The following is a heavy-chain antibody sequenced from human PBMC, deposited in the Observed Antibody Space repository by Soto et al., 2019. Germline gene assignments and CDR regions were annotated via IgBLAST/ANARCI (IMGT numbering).Heavy chain of an antibody. D-gene: IGHD6-6*01. J-gene: IGHJ4*02. Sequence: EVQLVESGGGLVKPGGSLRLSCAASGFTFSSYSMNWVRQAPGKGLEWVSSISSSGSYIYYADSVKGRFTISRDNAKNSLYLQMNSLRAEDTAVYYCAREYSSSWASLDYWGQGTLVTVSS. CDR1: GFTFSSYS. V-gene: IGHV3-21*01. CDR2: ISSSGSYI. CDR3: AREYSSSWASLDY.